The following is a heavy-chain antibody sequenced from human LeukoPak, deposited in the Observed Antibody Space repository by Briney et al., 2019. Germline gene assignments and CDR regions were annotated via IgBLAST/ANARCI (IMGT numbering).Heavy chain of an antibody. Sequence: GGSLRLSCAASGFTFSSYAMHWVRQAPGKGLEWVAVISYDGSNKYYADSVKGRFTISRDNSKNTLYLQMNSLRAEDTAVYYCARVGIQHDAFDIWGQGTMVTVSS. CDR2: ISYDGSNK. J-gene: IGHJ3*02. V-gene: IGHV3-30-3*01. D-gene: IGHD5-18*01. CDR1: GFTFSSYA. CDR3: ARVGIQHDAFDI.